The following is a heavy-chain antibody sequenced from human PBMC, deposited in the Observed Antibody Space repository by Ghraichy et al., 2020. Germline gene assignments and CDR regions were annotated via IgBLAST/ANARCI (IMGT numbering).Heavy chain of an antibody. CDR1: GFTFSSYG. D-gene: IGHD3-10*01. J-gene: IGHJ4*02. Sequence: LSLTCAASGFTFSSYGMHWVRQAPGKGLEWVAVISYDGSNKYYADSVKGRFTISRDNSKNTLYLQMNSLRAEDTAVYYCAKDRFGANPLDYWGQGTLVTVSS. V-gene: IGHV3-30*18. CDR2: ISYDGSNK. CDR3: AKDRFGANPLDY.